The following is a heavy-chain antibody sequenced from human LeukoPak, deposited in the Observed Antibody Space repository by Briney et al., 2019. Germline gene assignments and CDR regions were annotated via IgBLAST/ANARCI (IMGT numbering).Heavy chain of an antibody. V-gene: IGHV1-2*02. CDR2: LNPNSGDT. J-gene: IGHJ5*01. Sequence: ASVKVSCKASGYIFTDYYMHWVRQAPGQGLEWMGWLNPNSGDTNYAQNFQGRVTMTRDTSISTAYMELRSDDTAVYYCAKGSCPYPNWFDSWGQGTLVTVSS. CDR3: AKGSCPYPNWFDS. CDR1: GYIFTDYY. D-gene: IGHD2-2*01.